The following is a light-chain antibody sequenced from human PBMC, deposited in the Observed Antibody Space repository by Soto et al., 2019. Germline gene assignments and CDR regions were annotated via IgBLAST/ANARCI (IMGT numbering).Light chain of an antibody. Sequence: EIVLTQSPGTLSLSPGERATVSCSARQNIRSSLAWYQQRPGQAPRLLIYDASTRATGIPPRFSGGGSGTEFTVTISSLQSEDFAIYYCQQYDIWPPYTFGQGTKVDIK. V-gene: IGKV3-15*01. J-gene: IGKJ2*01. CDR1: QNIRSS. CDR2: DAS. CDR3: QQYDIWPPYT.